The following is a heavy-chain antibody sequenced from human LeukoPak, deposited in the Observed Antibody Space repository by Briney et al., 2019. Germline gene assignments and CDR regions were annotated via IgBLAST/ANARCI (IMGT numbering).Heavy chain of an antibody. V-gene: IGHV4-59*01. CDR3: ARWARGVTAATEYFQH. CDR2: IYYSGST. D-gene: IGHD2-21*02. CDR1: GGSISSYY. Sequence: SETLSLTCTVSGGSISSYYWSWIRQPPGKGLEWIGYIYYSGSTNYNPSLKSRVTISVDTSKNQFSLKLSSVTAADTAVYYCARWARGVTAATEYFQHWARAPWSPSPQ. J-gene: IGHJ1*01.